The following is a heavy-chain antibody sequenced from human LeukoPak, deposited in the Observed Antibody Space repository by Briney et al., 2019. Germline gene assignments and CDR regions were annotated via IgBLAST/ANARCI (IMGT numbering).Heavy chain of an antibody. CDR3: AKISGSSYILYYFDY. Sequence: GGSLRLSCAASGFTFSSYAMSWVRQAPGKGLEWVSAISGSGGSTYYADSVKGRFTISRDNSKNTLYLQMNSLRAEDTAVYYCAKISGSSYILYYFDYWGQGTLVTVSS. V-gene: IGHV3-23*01. J-gene: IGHJ4*02. CDR1: GFTFSSYA. CDR2: ISGSGGST. D-gene: IGHD6-6*01.